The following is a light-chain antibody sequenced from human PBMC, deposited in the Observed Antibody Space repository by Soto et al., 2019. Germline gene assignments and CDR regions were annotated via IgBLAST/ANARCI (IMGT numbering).Light chain of an antibody. CDR3: QHRSEWPVS. V-gene: IGKV3-11*01. J-gene: IGKJ5*01. Sequence: EIVLTQSPATLSLSPGERATRSCRASRSVNSYLAWYQQKPGRAPRLLISDASNRATGIPARFSGSGSGTDFTLTISSLEPEDFAVYYCQHRSEWPVSFGQGTRLEIK. CDR2: DAS. CDR1: RSVNSY.